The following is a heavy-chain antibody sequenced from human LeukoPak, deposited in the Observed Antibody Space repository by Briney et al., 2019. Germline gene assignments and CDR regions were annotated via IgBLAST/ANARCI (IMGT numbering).Heavy chain of an antibody. Sequence: GGSLRLSCAASGFTFSSYSMNWVRQAPGKGLKWVSYISSSSSTIYYADSVKGRFTISRDNAKNSLYLQMNSLRAEDTAVYYCARDLTTPFDYWGQGTLVTVSS. D-gene: IGHD4-17*01. CDR3: ARDLTTPFDY. CDR1: GFTFSSYS. J-gene: IGHJ4*02. V-gene: IGHV3-48*01. CDR2: ISSSSSTI.